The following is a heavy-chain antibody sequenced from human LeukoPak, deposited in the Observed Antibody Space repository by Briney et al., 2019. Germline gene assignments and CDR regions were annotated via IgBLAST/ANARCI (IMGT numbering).Heavy chain of an antibody. D-gene: IGHD3-10*01. CDR2: TYYRSKWYS. Sequence: SQTLSLTCAISGDSVSSNSAAWNWIRQSPSRGLEWLGRTYYRSKWYSDYSVSVKSRITINPDTSKNQVSLQLNSVTPEDTAVYYCARVKVGYGSDNYFYYYIDVWGKGTTVTISS. CDR1: GDSVSSNSAA. J-gene: IGHJ6*03. V-gene: IGHV6-1*01. CDR3: ARVKVGYGSDNYFYYYIDV.